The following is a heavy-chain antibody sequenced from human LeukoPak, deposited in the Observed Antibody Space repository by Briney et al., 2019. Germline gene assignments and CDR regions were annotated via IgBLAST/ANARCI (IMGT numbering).Heavy chain of an antibody. CDR1: GGSISSGSYY. Sequence: SQTLSLTCTVSGGSISSGSYYWSWIRQPAGKGLEWIGRIYTSGSTNYNPSLKSRVTISVDTSKNQFSLKLSSVTAADTAVYYCARLLTYYPTDWGQGTLVTVSS. V-gene: IGHV4-61*02. J-gene: IGHJ4*02. CDR2: IYTSGST. D-gene: IGHD3-10*01. CDR3: ARLLTYYPTD.